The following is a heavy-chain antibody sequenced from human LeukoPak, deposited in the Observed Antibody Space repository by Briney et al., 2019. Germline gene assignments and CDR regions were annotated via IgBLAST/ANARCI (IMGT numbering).Heavy chain of an antibody. D-gene: IGHD6-19*01. CDR2: INPNSGGT. CDR1: GYTFTGYY. Sequence: ASVKVSCKASGYTFTGYYMHWVRQAPGQGLEWMGWINPNSGGTNYAQKFQGRVTMTRDTSISTAYMELSRLRSDDTAVYYCASIPSGAIAVAGTGGDYWGQGTLVTVSS. CDR3: ASIPSGAIAVAGTGGDY. V-gene: IGHV1-2*02. J-gene: IGHJ4*02.